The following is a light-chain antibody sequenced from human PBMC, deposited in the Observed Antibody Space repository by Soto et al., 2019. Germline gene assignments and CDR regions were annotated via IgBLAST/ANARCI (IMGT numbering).Light chain of an antibody. CDR3: CSHAGSYVV. J-gene: IGLJ2*01. CDR1: SSDVGGYNF. Sequence: QSALTQPRSVSGSPGQSVTISCTGSSSDVGGYNFVSWYQQRPGKAPKPMIYDVNKRPSGVPDRFSGSKSGNTASLTISGLQAEDEADYYCCSHAGSYVVFGGGTKVTVL. CDR2: DVN. V-gene: IGLV2-11*01.